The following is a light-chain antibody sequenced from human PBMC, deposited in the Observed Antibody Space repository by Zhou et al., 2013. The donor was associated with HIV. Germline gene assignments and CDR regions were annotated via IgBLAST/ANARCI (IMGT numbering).Light chain of an antibody. CDR3: QQYGSSRT. CDR2: GAS. CDR1: QNIAGNY. J-gene: IGKJ1*01. V-gene: IGKV3-20*01. Sequence: EIVLTQSPGTLSLSPGERGTLSCRASQNIAGNYLAWYQQKPGQAPRLLIYGASTKTTGIPDRFSGSGSGTDFTLTIDRLEPEDFAVYYCQQYGSSRTFGQGTKVEIK.